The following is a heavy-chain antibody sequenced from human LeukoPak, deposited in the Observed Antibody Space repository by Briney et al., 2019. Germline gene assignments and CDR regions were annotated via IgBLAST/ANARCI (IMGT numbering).Heavy chain of an antibody. V-gene: IGHV3-30*02. CDR1: GFTFSSYG. CDR3: AAVDTAMVDY. J-gene: IGHJ4*02. D-gene: IGHD5-18*01. CDR2: IRYDGSNK. Sequence: GGSLRLSCAASGFTFSSYGMHWVRQAPGKGLEWVAFIRYDGSNKYYAGSVKGRFTISRDNSKNTLYLQMNSLRAEDTAVYYCAAVDTAMVDYWGQGTLVTVSS.